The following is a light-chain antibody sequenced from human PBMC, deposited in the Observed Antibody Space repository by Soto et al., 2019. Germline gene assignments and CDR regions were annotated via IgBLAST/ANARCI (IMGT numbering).Light chain of an antibody. V-gene: IGKV1-39*01. Sequence: DIQMTQSPSSLSASVGDRVTITCRASQSISSYLNWYQQKPGKAPKLLIYAASSLKSGVPSRFSGSGSGTEFTLTISSLQPEDFATYYGQQSCSTPLFGPGTKVDIK. CDR2: AAS. CDR3: QQSCSTPL. J-gene: IGKJ3*01. CDR1: QSISSY.